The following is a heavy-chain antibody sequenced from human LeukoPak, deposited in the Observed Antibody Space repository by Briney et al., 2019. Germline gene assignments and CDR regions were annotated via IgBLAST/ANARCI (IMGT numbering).Heavy chain of an antibody. CDR1: GYTFTGYY. CDR2: INPSGGSS. CDR3: ATHEPDFWSGYLDY. V-gene: IGHV1-46*01. J-gene: IGHJ4*02. Sequence: ASVKVSCKASGYTFTGYYMHWVRQAPGQGLEWMGIINPSGGSSSYAQKFQGRVTMTRDTSTSTVYMELSSLRSEDTAVYYCATHEPDFWSGYLDYWGQGTLVTVSS. D-gene: IGHD3-3*01.